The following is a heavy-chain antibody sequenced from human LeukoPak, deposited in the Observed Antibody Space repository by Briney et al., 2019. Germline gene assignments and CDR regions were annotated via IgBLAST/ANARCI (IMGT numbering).Heavy chain of an antibody. CDR3: ARGYRGLYYYDSSGYYPDY. J-gene: IGHJ4*02. Sequence: PSETLSLTCAVYGGSFSGYYWSWIRQPPGKGLEWIGEINHSGSTNYNPSLKSRVTISVDTSKNQFSLKLSSVTAADTAVYYRARGYRGLYYYDSSGYYPDYWGQGTLVTVSS. V-gene: IGHV4-34*01. CDR2: INHSGST. CDR1: GGSFSGYY. D-gene: IGHD3-22*01.